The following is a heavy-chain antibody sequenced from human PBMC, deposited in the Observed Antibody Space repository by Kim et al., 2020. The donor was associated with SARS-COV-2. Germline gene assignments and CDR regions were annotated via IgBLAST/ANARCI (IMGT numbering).Heavy chain of an antibody. D-gene: IGHD6-13*01. Sequence: GGSLRLSCAASGFTVSSNYMSWVRQAPGKGLEWVSVIYSGGSTYYADSVKGRFTISRDNSKNTLYLQMNSLRAEDTAVYYCASPAAAGGWGAFDIWGQGTMVTVSS. J-gene: IGHJ3*02. CDR2: IYSGGST. CDR3: ASPAAAGGWGAFDI. CDR1: GFTVSSNY. V-gene: IGHV3-53*01.